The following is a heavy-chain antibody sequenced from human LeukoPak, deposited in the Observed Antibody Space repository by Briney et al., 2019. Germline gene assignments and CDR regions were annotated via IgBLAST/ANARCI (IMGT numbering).Heavy chain of an antibody. Sequence: SETLSLTCTVSGGSISSGDYYWSWIRQPPGKGLEWIGYIYYSGSTYYNPSLKSRVTISVDTSKNQFSLKVSSVTAADTAVYYCARRGGYSGYDFPYYFDYWGQGTLVTVSS. CDR3: ARRGGYSGYDFPYYFDY. J-gene: IGHJ4*02. D-gene: IGHD5-12*01. CDR1: GGSISSGDYY. V-gene: IGHV4-30-4*08. CDR2: IYYSGST.